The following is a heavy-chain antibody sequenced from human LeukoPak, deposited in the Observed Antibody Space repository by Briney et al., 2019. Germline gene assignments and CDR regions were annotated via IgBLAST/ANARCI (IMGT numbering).Heavy chain of an antibody. CDR3: AKTTVGYSSGRYPGWPADC. J-gene: IGHJ4*02. Sequence: PGGSLRLSCAASGFTFSSYEMNWVRQAPGKGLEWVSYISSSGSTIYYADSVKGRFTISRDNSKNTVYLQMNSLTADDTAVYYCAKTTVGYSSGRYPGWPADCWGQGTLVTVSS. D-gene: IGHD6-19*01. CDR2: ISSSGSTI. CDR1: GFTFSSYE. V-gene: IGHV3-48*03.